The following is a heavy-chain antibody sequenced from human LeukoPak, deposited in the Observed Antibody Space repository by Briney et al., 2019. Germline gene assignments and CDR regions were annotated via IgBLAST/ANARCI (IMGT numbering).Heavy chain of an antibody. Sequence: GESLKISCKGSGYSFTSYWIGWVRQMPGKGLEWMGIISPGDSDTRYSPSFQGQITISADKSINTAYLQWSSLKASDTAMYCCARQRDIVVVPAAFDYWGQGTLVTVSS. D-gene: IGHD2-2*01. V-gene: IGHV5-51*01. CDR3: ARQRDIVVVPAAFDY. J-gene: IGHJ4*02. CDR2: ISPGDSDT. CDR1: GYSFTSYW.